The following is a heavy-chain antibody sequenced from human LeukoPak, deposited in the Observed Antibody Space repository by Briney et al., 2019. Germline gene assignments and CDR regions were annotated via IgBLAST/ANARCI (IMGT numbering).Heavy chain of an antibody. D-gene: IGHD2/OR15-2a*01. CDR2: ISDTGVHT. V-gene: IGHV3-23*01. J-gene: IGHJ4*02. CDR3: ATFPPRVSYFHS. Sequence: PGGSLRLSCVGSAFTFSSCAMSWVRQAPGKGLEWVSSISDTGVHTYYADSVKGRFTISRDNSRNTLYLQMNILRAEDTAIYYCATFPPRVSYFHSWRQGTLVTVSS. CDR1: AFTFSSCA.